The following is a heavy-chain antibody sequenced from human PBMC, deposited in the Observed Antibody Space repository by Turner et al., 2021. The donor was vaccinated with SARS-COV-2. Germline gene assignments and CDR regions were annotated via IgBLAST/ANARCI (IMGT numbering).Heavy chain of an antibody. CDR3: ARDCSIPSCEA. Sequence: LQLRESGPGLVKPSETLSLTCTVSGGSISSSSYYWGWIRQPPGKGLEWVSSISSSSSYIYYADSVKGRFTISRDNAKNSLYLQMNSLRAEDTAVYYCARDCSIPSCEAWGQGTLVTVSS. J-gene: IGHJ5*02. V-gene: IGHV3-21*01. CDR2: ISSSSSYI. D-gene: IGHD2-2*01. CDR1: GGSISSSS.